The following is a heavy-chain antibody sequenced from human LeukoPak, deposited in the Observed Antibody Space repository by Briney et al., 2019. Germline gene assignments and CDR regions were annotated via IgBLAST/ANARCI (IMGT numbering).Heavy chain of an antibody. CDR1: GGSFSGYY. CDR2: INHSGST. V-gene: IGHV4-34*01. D-gene: IGHD6-19*01. Sequence: SETLSLTCAVYGGSFSGYYWSWIRQPPGKGLEWIGEINHSGSTNYNPSLKSRVTISVDTSKNQFSLKLSSVTAADTAVCYCARLDYSSGWYIGKYYFDYWGQGTLVTVSS. J-gene: IGHJ4*02. CDR3: ARLDYSSGWYIGKYYFDY.